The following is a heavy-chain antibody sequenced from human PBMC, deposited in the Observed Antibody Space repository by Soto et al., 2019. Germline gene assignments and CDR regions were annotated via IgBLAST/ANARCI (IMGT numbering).Heavy chain of an antibody. CDR3: ARKVPGSTTRPDYWYFEL. CDR1: GFTFISYA. V-gene: IGHV3-23*01. CDR2: ISGGGDAT. Sequence: EVQRLESGGGLVPPGGCLRLSCAASGFTFISYAMNWVRQAPGKGLQWVSAISGGGDATFYADSVKGRFTISRDNSRNTVTLQMNSLGADDTAVYYCARKVPGSTTRPDYWYFELWGRGTLVTVSS. D-gene: IGHD3-10*01. J-gene: IGHJ2*01.